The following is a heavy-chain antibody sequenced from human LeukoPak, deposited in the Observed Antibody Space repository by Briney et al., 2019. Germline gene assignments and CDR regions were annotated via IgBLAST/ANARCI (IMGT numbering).Heavy chain of an antibody. V-gene: IGHV1-18*01. CDR3: ARVGYCSGGSCSNYGMDV. CDR1: GYTFTSYG. Sequence: GASVKVSCKASGYTFTSYGISWVRQALGQGLEWMGWISAYNGDTNYAQKLQGRVTMATDTSTSTAYMDLRSLRSDDTAVYYCARVGYCSGGSCSNYGMDVWGQGTTVTVSS. J-gene: IGHJ6*02. CDR2: ISAYNGDT. D-gene: IGHD2-15*01.